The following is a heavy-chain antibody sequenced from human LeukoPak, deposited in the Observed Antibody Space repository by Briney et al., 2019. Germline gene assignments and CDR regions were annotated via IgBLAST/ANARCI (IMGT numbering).Heavy chain of an antibody. Sequence: SGTLSLTCAVSGGSISSSNWWSWVRQPPGKGLEWIGEIFHGGSTNFNPSLKSRVTMSVDRSKNQFSLNLSSVTAADTTVYYCARGEDHGSGTVHFDYWGQGTLVTVSS. CDR1: GGSISSSNW. D-gene: IGHD3-10*01. CDR3: ARGEDHGSGTVHFDY. V-gene: IGHV4-4*02. CDR2: IFHGGST. J-gene: IGHJ4*02.